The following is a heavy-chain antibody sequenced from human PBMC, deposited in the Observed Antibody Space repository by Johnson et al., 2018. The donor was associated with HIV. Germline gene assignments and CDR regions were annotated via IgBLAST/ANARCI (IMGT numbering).Heavy chain of an antibody. D-gene: IGHD6-13*01. CDR1: EFTVSSNY. CDR3: ARDGESQQLPLGDAFDF. V-gene: IGHV3-66*01. CDR2: IYSGGST. J-gene: IGHJ3*01. Sequence: VQLVESGGGAVQPGRSLRLYCAVSEFTVSSNYMNWVRQAPGKGLEWVSVIYSGGSTYYADSVKGRFTISRDNSKNTLYLQMNSLRVEDTAVYYCARDGESQQLPLGDAFDFWGQGTMVTVSS.